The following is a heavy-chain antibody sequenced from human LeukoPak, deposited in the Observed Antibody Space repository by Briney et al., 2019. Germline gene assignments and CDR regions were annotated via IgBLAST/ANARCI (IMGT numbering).Heavy chain of an antibody. CDR3: ARHRIANNWFDP. CDR1: GGSISSYY. V-gene: IGHV4-59*08. Sequence: SETLSLTCTVSGGSISSYYWSWIRQPPGKGLEWIGYIYYSGSTNYNPSLKSRVTISVDTSKYQFSLKLSSVTAADTAVYYCARHRIANNWFDPWGQGTLVTVSS. J-gene: IGHJ5*02. CDR2: IYYSGST. D-gene: IGHD6-13*01.